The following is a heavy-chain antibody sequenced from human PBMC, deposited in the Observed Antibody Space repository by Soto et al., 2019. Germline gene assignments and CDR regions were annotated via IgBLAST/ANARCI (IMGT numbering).Heavy chain of an antibody. J-gene: IGHJ6*02. Sequence: ASVKVSCKASGYTFTGYYMHWVRQAPGQGLEWMGWINPNSGGTNYAQKFQGWVTMTRDTSISTAYMELSRLRSDDTAVYYCAIDMMRTGNTVPVGMDVWGQGTTVTVSS. CDR1: GYTFTGYY. CDR2: INPNSGGT. D-gene: IGHD1-1*01. V-gene: IGHV1-2*04. CDR3: AIDMMRTGNTVPVGMDV.